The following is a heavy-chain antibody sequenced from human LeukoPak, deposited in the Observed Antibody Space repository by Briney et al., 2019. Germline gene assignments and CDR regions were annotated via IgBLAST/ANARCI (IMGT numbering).Heavy chain of an antibody. CDR3: ARDFFTASYGSGSYYNPYYYGMDV. V-gene: IGHV1-18*01. CDR1: RYTFIRYG. D-gene: IGHD3-10*01. J-gene: IGHJ6*02. CDR2: ISAYNGNT. Sequence: ASVKVSYKASRYTFIRYGISWVRQAPGQGLEWMGWISAYNGNTNYAQKFQGRVAMTTDTSTSTAHMELRSLRSDDTAVYYCARDFFTASYGSGSYYNPYYYGMDVWGQGTTVTVSS.